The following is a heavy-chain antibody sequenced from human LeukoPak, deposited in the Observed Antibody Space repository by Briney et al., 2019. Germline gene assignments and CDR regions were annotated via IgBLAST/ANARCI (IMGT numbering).Heavy chain of an antibody. CDR2: IYHSGST. J-gene: IGHJ4*02. D-gene: IGHD3-16*02. CDR3: AREGRPVYDYVWGSYRYPYFDY. CDR1: GYSISSGYY. V-gene: IGHV4-38-2*02. Sequence: PSETLSLTCTVSGYSISSGYYWGWIRQPPGKGLEWIGSIYHSGSTYYNPSLKSRVTISVDTSKNQFSLKLSSVTAADTAAYYCAREGRPVYDYVWGSYRYPYFDYWGQGTLVTVSS.